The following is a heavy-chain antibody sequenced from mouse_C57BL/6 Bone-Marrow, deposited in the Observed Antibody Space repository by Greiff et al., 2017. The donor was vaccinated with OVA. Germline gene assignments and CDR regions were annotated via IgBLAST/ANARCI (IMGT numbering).Heavy chain of an antibody. J-gene: IGHJ2*01. CDR3: ARWGAQAVFDY. CDR1: GYTFTDYY. V-gene: IGHV1-26*01. CDR2: INPNNGGT. D-gene: IGHD3-2*02. Sequence: EVQLQQSGPELVKPGASVKISCKASGYTFTDYYMNWVKQSHGKSLEWIGDINPNNGGTSYNQKFKGKATLTVDKSSSTAYMELRSLTSEDSAVYYCARWGAQAVFDYWGQGTTLTVSS.